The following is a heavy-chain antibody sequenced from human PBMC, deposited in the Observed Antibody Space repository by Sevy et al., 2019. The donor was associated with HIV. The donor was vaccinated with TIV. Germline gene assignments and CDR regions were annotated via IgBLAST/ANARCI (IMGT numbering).Heavy chain of an antibody. CDR3: ATLVYCGGACYYLHY. Sequence: ASVKVSCKASGYTFTDYEINWVRQASGQGLEWMGWVIHNSGQTAYAQKFQGRVTMTTSTSTGTAYMELSGLRSEDTATYYCATLVYCGGACYYLHYWGQGTLVTVSS. D-gene: IGHD2-21*02. CDR1: GYTFTDYE. CDR2: VIHNSGQT. V-gene: IGHV1-8*01. J-gene: IGHJ4*02.